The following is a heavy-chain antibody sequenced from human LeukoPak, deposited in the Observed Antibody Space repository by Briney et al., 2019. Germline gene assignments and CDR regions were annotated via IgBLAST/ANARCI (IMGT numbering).Heavy chain of an antibody. CDR2: IYHSGST. CDR3: ARGSYGSGSYYAPFDY. Sequence: SETLSLTCAVSGYSISSGYYWGWIRQPPGKGLEWIGNIYHSGSTYYNPSLKSRVTISVDTSKNQFSLKLSSVTAADTAVYYCARGSYGSGSYYAPFDYWGQGTLVTVSS. J-gene: IGHJ4*02. CDR1: GYSISSGYY. V-gene: IGHV4-38-2*01. D-gene: IGHD3-10*01.